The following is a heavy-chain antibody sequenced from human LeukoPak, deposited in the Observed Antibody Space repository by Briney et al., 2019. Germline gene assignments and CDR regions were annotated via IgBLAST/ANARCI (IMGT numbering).Heavy chain of an antibody. J-gene: IGHJ3*02. Sequence: PGGSLRLSCAASGFTFSSYAMSWVRQAPGKGLEWVSVISGSDGSTYYADSVKGRFTISRDNSKNTLYLQMNSLRAEDTAVYYCAREYYGYAWGSYRPERSDAFDIWGQGTMVTVSS. D-gene: IGHD3-16*02. CDR2: ISGSDGST. CDR1: GFTFSSYA. CDR3: AREYYGYAWGSYRPERSDAFDI. V-gene: IGHV3-23*01.